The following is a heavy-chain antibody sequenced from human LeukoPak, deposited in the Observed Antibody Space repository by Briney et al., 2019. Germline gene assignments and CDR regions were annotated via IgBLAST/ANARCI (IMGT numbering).Heavy chain of an antibody. CDR3: ARHQGAGEYPFDY. J-gene: IGHJ4*02. CDR1: GYTFTSYY. CDR2: INPSDCST. D-gene: IGHD2/OR15-2a*01. Sequence: ASVKVSCKASGYTFTSYYMHWVRQAPGQGLEWMGIINPSDCSTTYAQRFQGRVTLTRDTSTSTVYMELSSMRSEDTAVYYCARHQGAGEYPFDYWGQGTLVTVSS. V-gene: IGHV1-46*01.